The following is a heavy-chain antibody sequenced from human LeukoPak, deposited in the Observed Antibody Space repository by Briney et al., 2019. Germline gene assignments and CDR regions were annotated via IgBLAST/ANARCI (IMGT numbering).Heavy chain of an antibody. Sequence: GGSLRLSCAASGFTFSSYWMSWVRQAPGKGLEWVANIKQDGSEKYYVVSVKGRFTISRDNAKNSLYLQMNSLRAEDTAVYYCARHYCGGDCYFDYWGQGTLVTVSS. D-gene: IGHD2-21*02. J-gene: IGHJ4*02. CDR3: ARHYCGGDCYFDY. CDR1: GFTFSSYW. CDR2: IKQDGSEK. V-gene: IGHV3-7*03.